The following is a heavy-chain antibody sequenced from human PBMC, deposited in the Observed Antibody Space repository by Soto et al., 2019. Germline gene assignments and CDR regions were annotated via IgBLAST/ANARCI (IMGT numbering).Heavy chain of an antibody. Sequence: SVKVSFKAGEGPRSSLGISLVRQVPGQGLEWMGSIIPLYGTTNYAQRFRDRVDFIADDSTNMIYMELMSLRSDDTAIYYCARDIPTYYDSSFDWSDPWGQGVMVTVSS. D-gene: IGHD3-16*01. CDR1: EGPRSSLG. CDR3: ARDIPTYYDSSFDWSDP. J-gene: IGHJ5*02. CDR2: IIPLYGTT. V-gene: IGHV1-69*13.